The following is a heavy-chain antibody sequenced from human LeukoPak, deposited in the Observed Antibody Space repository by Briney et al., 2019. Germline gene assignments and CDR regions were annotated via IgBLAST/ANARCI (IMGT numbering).Heavy chain of an antibody. CDR2: IYYSGST. CDR3: ARGSRTSTRVVIALPFDY. J-gene: IGHJ4*02. V-gene: IGHV4-39*01. Sequence: SATLSLTCTVSGGSISSSSYYWGWIRQPPGKGLEWIGSIYYSGSTYYNSSLKCRVTISVVTSKNQFSLKLSSVTAADTAVYYCARGSRTSTRVVIALPFDYWGQGTLVTVSS. CDR1: GGSISSSSYY. D-gene: IGHD3-3*01.